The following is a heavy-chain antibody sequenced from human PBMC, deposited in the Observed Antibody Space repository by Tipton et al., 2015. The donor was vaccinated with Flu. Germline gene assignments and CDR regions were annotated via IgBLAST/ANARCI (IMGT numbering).Heavy chain of an antibody. J-gene: IGHJ4*02. CDR2: IHGADST. Sequence: AVSGFTVSPNYMSWVRQAPGKGLEWVSAIHGADSTYYADSVKGRFTISRDNSKNTLYLQMNTLSPEDTAVYFCARGTSVTNFFDYWGQGTLVTVSS. CDR3: ARGTSVTNFFDY. V-gene: IGHV3-66*01. D-gene: IGHD4-17*01. CDR1: GFTVSPNY.